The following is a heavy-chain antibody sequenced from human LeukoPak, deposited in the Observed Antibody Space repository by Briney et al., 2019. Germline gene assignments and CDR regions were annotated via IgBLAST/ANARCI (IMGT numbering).Heavy chain of an antibody. Sequence: GGSLRLSCAASGFTFSGYSMNWVRQAPGKGLEWISYISRDSSTIYYADSVKGRFTISRDNAKKSLYLQMNSLRDEDTAVYYCAREGYGSGSWREWFDPWGQGTLVTVSS. V-gene: IGHV3-48*02. CDR2: ISRDSSTI. J-gene: IGHJ5*02. D-gene: IGHD3-10*01. CDR1: GFTFSGYS. CDR3: AREGYGSGSWREWFDP.